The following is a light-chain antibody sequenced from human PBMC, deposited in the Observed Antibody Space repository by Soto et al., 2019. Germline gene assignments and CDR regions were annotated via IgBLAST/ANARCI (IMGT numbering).Light chain of an antibody. J-gene: IGKJ2*01. CDR3: QQYNNWPPYT. CDR2: GAS. CDR1: QSVNSN. V-gene: IGKV3-15*01. Sequence: EIVMTQSPATLSVSPGERATLSCRASQSVNSNLAWYQQKPGQAPSLLIYGASTRATGVPARFSGSGSGTEFTLTISSRQSEDFAFYYCQQYNNWPPYTFGQGTKLEIK.